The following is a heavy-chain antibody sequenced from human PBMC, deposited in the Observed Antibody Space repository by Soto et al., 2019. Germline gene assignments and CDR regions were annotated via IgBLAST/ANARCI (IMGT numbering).Heavy chain of an antibody. CDR1: GFTFSNYG. Sequence: QVQLVESGGGVVQPGRSLRLSCAASGFTFSNYGMHWVRQAPGKGLEWVTVIWHDGSKKDYSDSVKGRFTISRDVFKNTLYLEMNSLRAEDSAIYYCARERSGYGIDYWGQGTLVTVSS. CDR2: IWHDGSKK. D-gene: IGHD3-22*01. CDR3: ARERSGYGIDY. V-gene: IGHV3-33*01. J-gene: IGHJ4*02.